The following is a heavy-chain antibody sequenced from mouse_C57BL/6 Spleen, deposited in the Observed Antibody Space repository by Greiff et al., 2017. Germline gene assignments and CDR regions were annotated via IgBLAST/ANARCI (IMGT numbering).Heavy chain of an antibody. D-gene: IGHD1-1*01. CDR3: AKGYGSSRYYFDY. Sequence: EVQLQQSGPELVKPGASVKMSCKASGYTFTDYNMHWVKQSHGKSLEWIGNINPNNGGTSYNQKFKGKATLTVNKSSSTAYMELRSLTSEDSAVYYCAKGYGSSRYYFDYWGQGTTLTVSS. J-gene: IGHJ2*01. CDR1: GYTFTDYN. V-gene: IGHV1-22*01. CDR2: INPNNGGT.